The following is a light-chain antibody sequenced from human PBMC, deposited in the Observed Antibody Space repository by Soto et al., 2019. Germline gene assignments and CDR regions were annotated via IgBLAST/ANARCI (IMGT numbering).Light chain of an antibody. Sequence: SYELTQPPSVSVAPGQTAKITCGGNNIRSKSVHWYQQKPGQAPVLVIYDVSDRPSGIPERFSGSNSGNTATLTISGVEVGEEADYYCQVWDSSSEHAVFGGGTQLTVL. V-gene: IGLV3-21*02. CDR3: QVWDSSSEHAV. J-gene: IGLJ7*01. CDR2: DVS. CDR1: NIRSKS.